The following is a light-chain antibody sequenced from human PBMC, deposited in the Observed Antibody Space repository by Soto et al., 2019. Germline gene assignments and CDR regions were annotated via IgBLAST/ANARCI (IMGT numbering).Light chain of an antibody. CDR1: SNDVGGYAY. J-gene: IGLJ2*01. Sequence: QSALTQPASVSGSPGQSITISCTGTSNDVGGYAYVSWYQQYPGKAPKLVISEVSNRPSGVSHRFSGSRSGNTASLTIFGLQAEDEADYYCSSYTGDTTPVFGGGTKVTVL. CDR2: EVS. V-gene: IGLV2-14*01. CDR3: SSYTGDTTPV.